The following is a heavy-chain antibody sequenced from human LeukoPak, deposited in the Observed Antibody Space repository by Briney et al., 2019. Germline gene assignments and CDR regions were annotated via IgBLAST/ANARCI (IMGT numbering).Heavy chain of an antibody. J-gene: IGHJ4*02. CDR2: ISGYNGGT. Sequence: ASVKVSCKASGYTFASYYIGWVRQAPGQGLEWMGWISGYNGGTNYAQRFQDRITMTVEKSTTTVYMELNSLRLDDTAVYYCARTYDFWATRKGDYFDPWGQGTLVTVSS. CDR1: GYTFASYY. V-gene: IGHV1-18*01. CDR3: ARTYDFWATRKGDYFDP. D-gene: IGHD3-3*01.